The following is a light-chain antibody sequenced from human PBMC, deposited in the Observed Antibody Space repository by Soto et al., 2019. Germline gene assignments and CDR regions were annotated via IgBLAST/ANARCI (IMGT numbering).Light chain of an antibody. CDR3: QQYGTSPPTT. Sequence: EIVLTQSPGTLSLSPGERATLSCRASQSVISNYLAWYQQRPGQAPRLLIYVASNRATGIPDRFSGSGSGTDFTLTISRLEPEDFAVYYCQQYGTSPPTTFGQGTRLEIK. V-gene: IGKV3-20*01. J-gene: IGKJ5*01. CDR2: VAS. CDR1: QSVISNY.